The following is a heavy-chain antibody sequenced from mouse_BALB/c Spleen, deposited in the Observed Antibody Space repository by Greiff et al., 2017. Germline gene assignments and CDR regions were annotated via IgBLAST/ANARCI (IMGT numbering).Heavy chain of an antibody. D-gene: IGHD2-4*01. CDR3: ARWAITTGYFDY. J-gene: IGHJ2*01. Sequence: QVQLQQSGPELVKPGASVKISCKASGYAFSSSWMNWVKQRPGQGLEWIGRIYPGDGDTNYNGKFKGKATLTADKSSSTAYMQLSSLTSVDSAVYFCARWAITTGYFDYWGQGTTLTVSS. V-gene: IGHV1-82*01. CDR2: IYPGDGDT. CDR1: GYAFSSSW.